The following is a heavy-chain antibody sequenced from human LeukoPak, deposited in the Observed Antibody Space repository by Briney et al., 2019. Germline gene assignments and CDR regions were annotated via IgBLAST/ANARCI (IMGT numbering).Heavy chain of an antibody. J-gene: IGHJ4*02. D-gene: IGHD3-22*01. V-gene: IGHV1-2*02. CDR3: ARGVYFDSSAPFYFDY. Sequence: RASVKVSCKTSGYTFTDFHMHWVRQAPGQGLEWMGWMNPKSGGANSAQRFQGRVTMTRDTSISTAYMELSSLKSDDTAVYYCARGVYFDSSAPFYFDYWGQGTLVTVSS. CDR1: GYTFTDFH. CDR2: MNPKSGGA.